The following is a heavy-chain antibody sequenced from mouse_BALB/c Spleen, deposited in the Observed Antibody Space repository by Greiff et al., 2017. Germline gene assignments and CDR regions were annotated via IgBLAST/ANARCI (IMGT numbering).Heavy chain of an antibody. J-gene: IGHJ3*01. CDR2: ISTYYGDA. CDR1: GYTFTDYA. CDR3: AREGTGFAY. Sequence: VQLQQSGAELVRPGVSVKISCKGSGYTFTDYAMHWVKQSHAKSLEWIGVISTYYGDASYNQKFKGKATMTVDKSSSTAYMELARLTSEASAIYYCAREGTGFAYWGQGTLVTVSA. V-gene: IGHV1S137*01. D-gene: IGHD3-3*01.